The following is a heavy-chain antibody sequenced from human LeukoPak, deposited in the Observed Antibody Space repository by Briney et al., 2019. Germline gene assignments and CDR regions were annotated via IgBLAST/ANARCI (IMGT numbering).Heavy chain of an antibody. CDR1: GGSISSYY. J-gene: IGHJ4*02. D-gene: IGHD6-13*01. CDR3: ASNYLSNSWYYFDY. Sequence: PSETLSLTCTVSGGSISSYYRSWIRQPPGKGLEWIGYISYTGSTNYNPSLKSRVTISVDTSKNQFSLRLNSVTGADTAVYYCASNYLSNSWYYFDYWGQGTLVTVSS. V-gene: IGHV4-59*01. CDR2: ISYTGST.